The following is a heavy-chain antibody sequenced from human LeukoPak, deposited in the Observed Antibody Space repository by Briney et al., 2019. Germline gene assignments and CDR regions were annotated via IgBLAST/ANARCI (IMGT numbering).Heavy chain of an antibody. J-gene: IGHJ4*02. CDR1: GYSIRSDYS. CDR2: IYHSGNT. CDR3: VRDIWGLPPDY. V-gene: IGHV4-38-2*02. D-gene: IGHD7-27*01. Sequence: SETLSLTCTVSGYSIRSDYSWGWVRQPPGKGLEWIGIIYHSGNTYYNPSLKSRITMSVDTSKNQSSLKMTSVTAADTAVYYCVRDIWGLPPDYWGQGTLVTVSS.